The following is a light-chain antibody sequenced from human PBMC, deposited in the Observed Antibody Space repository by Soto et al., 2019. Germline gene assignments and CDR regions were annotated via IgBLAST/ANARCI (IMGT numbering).Light chain of an antibody. V-gene: IGKV1-33*01. CDR2: DAS. Sequence: DIQMTQSPSSLSASVGDRVTISCRASQSISSYLNWYQQKPGKAPNLLIYDASNLEIGVPSRFSGSGSGTHFTFTISSLQTEDIGTYYCQQYDILPITFGRGTRLEIK. CDR1: QSISSY. J-gene: IGKJ5*01. CDR3: QQYDILPIT.